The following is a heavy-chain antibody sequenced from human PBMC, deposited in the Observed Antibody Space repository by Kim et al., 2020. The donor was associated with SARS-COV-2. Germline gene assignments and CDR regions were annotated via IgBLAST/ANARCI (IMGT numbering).Heavy chain of an antibody. CDR3: LGQGEVPSDYYYYDMDV. CDR2: IRSKPNSYTT. CDR1: GFTLSGSA. D-gene: IGHD3-10*01. V-gene: IGHV3-73*01. J-gene: IGHJ6*04. Sequence: GGSLRLSCAASGFTLSGSAMHWVRQAPGRGLEWLGRIRSKPNSYTTTYAASVKGRFTISRDDSKNAAYLEMNSLKTEDTAVYYCLGQGEVPSDYYYYDMDVWGEGTTVTVSS.